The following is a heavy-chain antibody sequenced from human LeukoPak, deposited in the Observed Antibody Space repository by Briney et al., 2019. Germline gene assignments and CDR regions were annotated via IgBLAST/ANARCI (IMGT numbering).Heavy chain of an antibody. J-gene: IGHJ4*02. D-gene: IGHD6-13*01. CDR2: INPNSGGT. CDR1: GYTFTGYY. V-gene: IGHV1-2*02. CDR3: ARDSGLWGSSSWSFDY. Sequence: ASVKVSCKASGYTFTGYYMHWVRQAPGQGLEWMGWINPNSGGTNYAQKFQGRVTMTRDTSISTAYMELSRLRSDDTAVYYCARDSGLWGSSSWSFDYWGQGTLVTVSS.